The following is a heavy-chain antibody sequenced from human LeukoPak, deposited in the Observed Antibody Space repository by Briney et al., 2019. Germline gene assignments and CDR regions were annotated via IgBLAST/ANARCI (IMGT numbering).Heavy chain of an antibody. CDR1: GGSFSGYY. J-gene: IGHJ4*02. CDR2: INHSGST. CDR3: ARYGSYVHFDY. D-gene: IGHD4-17*01. Sequence: SETLSLTCAVYGGSFSGYYWSWIRQPPGKRLEWIGEINHSGSTNYNPSLKSRVTISVDTSKNQFSLKLTSVTAADTAVYYCARYGSYVHFDYWGQGTLVTVSS. V-gene: IGHV4-34*01.